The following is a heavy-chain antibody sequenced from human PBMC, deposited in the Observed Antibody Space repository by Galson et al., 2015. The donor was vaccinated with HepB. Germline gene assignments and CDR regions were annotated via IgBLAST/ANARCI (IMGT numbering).Heavy chain of an antibody. J-gene: IGHJ5*02. CDR2: ISAYNGNT. V-gene: IGHV1-18*04. CDR1: GYIFTNFG. Sequence: SVKVSCKASGYIFTNFGINWVRQAPGQGLEWMGWISAYNGNTYYAQRLQGRVTMTTDTSTSTAYMELRSLRSDDTAVYYCARGPFCSRTSCYSNWFDPWGQGTLVTVSS. D-gene: IGHD2-2*01. CDR3: ARGPFCSRTSCYSNWFDP.